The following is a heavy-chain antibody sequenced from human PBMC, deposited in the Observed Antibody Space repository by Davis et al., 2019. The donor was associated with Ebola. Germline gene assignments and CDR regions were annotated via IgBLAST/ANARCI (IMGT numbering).Heavy chain of an antibody. Sequence: GGSLRLSCAASGFTFSSYGMHWVRQAPGKGLEWVAVISYDGSNKYYADSVKGRFTISRDNAKNSLYLQMNSLRAEDTAVYYCARVEDSSSWFVGWFDPWGQGTLVTVSS. CDR1: GFTFSSYG. J-gene: IGHJ5*02. CDR3: ARVEDSSSWFVGWFDP. V-gene: IGHV3-30*03. D-gene: IGHD6-13*01. CDR2: ISYDGSNK.